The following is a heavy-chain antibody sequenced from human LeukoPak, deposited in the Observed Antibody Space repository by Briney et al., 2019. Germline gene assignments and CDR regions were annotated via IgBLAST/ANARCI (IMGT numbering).Heavy chain of an antibody. V-gene: IGHV3-13*01. D-gene: IGHD5-12*01. CDR1: GFTFSSYD. CDR3: ARGGYSGYDIYGMDV. J-gene: IGHJ6*02. Sequence: GGSLRLSCAASGFTFSSYDMHWVRQATGKGLEWVSAIGTAGDTYYPGSVKGRFTISRENAKNSLYLQMNSLRAEDTAVYYCARGGYSGYDIYGMDVWGQGTTDTVSS. CDR2: IGTAGDT.